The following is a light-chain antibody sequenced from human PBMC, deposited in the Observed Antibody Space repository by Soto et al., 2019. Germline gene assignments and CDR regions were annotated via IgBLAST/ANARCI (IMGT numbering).Light chain of an antibody. CDR3: AAWDDSLSGVV. CDR1: SSNIGSNY. Sequence: QSVLTQPPSASGTPGQRVTISCSGSSSNIGSNYVYWYQQLPGPAPKLLIYRNNQPRSGVPDRFSGSKSGTSASLAISGLRSEDEADYYCAAWDDSLSGVVFGGGTKLTVL. J-gene: IGLJ2*01. V-gene: IGLV1-47*01. CDR2: RNN.